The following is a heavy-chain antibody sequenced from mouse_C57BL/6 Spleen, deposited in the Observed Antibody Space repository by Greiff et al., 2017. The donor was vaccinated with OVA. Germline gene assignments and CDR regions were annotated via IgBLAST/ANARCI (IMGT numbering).Heavy chain of an antibody. CDR3: ARPYYYGSSFQFAD. Sequence: VQLQQSGPELVKPGASVKIPCKASGYTFTDYYMDWVKQSPGKSLEWIGDINPNNGGTIYNQKFKGKATLTVDTSSSTAYMELRSLTSEDTAVYYCARPYYYGSSFQFADWSQGTLVTVSA. D-gene: IGHD1-1*01. J-gene: IGHJ3*01. V-gene: IGHV1-18*01. CDR1: GYTFTDYY. CDR2: INPNNGGT.